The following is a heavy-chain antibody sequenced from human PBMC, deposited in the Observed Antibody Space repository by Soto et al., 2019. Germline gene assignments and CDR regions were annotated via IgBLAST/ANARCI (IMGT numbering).Heavy chain of an antibody. CDR2: ISSSGTT. J-gene: IGHJ5*02. CDR1: GFSVNGPPYY. Sequence: QGQLQEPGPGLVKPSETLSPTSTVSGFSVNGPPYYWTWIRRPPGKGLEWIGYISSSGTTTYFPSLKSRVIISLDTSRNQFSLKLSSVSAADTAVYYCARDVGELIWGYNWFDPWGQGTLVTVSS. CDR3: ARDVGELIWGYNWFDP. V-gene: IGHV4-61*01. D-gene: IGHD3-10*01.